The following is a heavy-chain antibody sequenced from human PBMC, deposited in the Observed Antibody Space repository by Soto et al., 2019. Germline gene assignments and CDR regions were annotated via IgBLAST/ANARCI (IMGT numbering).Heavy chain of an antibody. D-gene: IGHD3-10*01. CDR3: ARVRGGSGSSTFDY. Sequence: QLQLQESGSGLVKPSQTLSLTCAVSGGSISSGGYSWSWIRQPPGKGLEWIGYIYHSGSTYYNPSLKSRVTLSVDRSKNQFSLKLSSVTAADTAVYYCARVRGGSGSSTFDYWGQETLVTVSS. J-gene: IGHJ4*02. CDR1: GGSISSGGYS. CDR2: IYHSGST. V-gene: IGHV4-30-2*01.